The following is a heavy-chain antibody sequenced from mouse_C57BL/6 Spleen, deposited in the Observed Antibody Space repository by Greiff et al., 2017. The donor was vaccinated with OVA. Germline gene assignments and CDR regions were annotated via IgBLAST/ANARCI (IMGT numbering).Heavy chain of an antibody. CDR3: ARHAIYYYGSSYFWYFDV. D-gene: IGHD1-1*01. J-gene: IGHJ1*03. Sequence: QVQLQQSGAELVKPGASVKLSCKASGYTFTEYTIHWVKQRSGQGLEWIGWFYPGSGSIKYNEKFKDKATLTADKSSSTVYMELSRLTSEDSAVYFCARHAIYYYGSSYFWYFDVWGTGTTVTVSS. CDR2: FYPGSGSI. V-gene: IGHV1-62-2*01. CDR1: GYTFTEYT.